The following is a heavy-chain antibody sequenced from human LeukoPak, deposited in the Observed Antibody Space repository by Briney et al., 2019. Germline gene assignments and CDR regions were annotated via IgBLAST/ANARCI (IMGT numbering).Heavy chain of an antibody. CDR1: GGTFSSYA. CDR3: ARDADYDSSGYYGMDV. J-gene: IGHJ6*04. CDR2: IIPIFGTA. Sequence: SVKVSCKASGGTFSSYAISWVRQAPGQGLEWMGGIIPIFGTANYAQKFQGRVTITADEFTSTAYMELSSLRSEDTAVYYCARDADYDSSGYYGMDVWGKGTTVTVSS. D-gene: IGHD3-22*01. V-gene: IGHV1-69*13.